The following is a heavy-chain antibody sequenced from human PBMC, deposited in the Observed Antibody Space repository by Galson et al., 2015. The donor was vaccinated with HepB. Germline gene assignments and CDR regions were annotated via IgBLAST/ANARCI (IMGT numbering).Heavy chain of an antibody. CDR2: INGDGTGI. J-gene: IGHJ4*02. CDR1: GFTFSSYW. V-gene: IGHV3-74*01. Sequence: SLRLSCAASGFTFSSYWMSWVRQVPGKGLVWVSRINGDGTGISYADSVKGRFTISRDNAKNTLYLQMNSLRAEDTAVYYCARALGYAGYWGQGTLVTVSS. D-gene: IGHD7-27*01. CDR3: ARALGYAGY.